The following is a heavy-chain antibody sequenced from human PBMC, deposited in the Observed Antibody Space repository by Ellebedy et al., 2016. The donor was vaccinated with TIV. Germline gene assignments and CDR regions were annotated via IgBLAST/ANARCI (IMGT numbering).Heavy chain of an antibody. J-gene: IGHJ2*01. V-gene: IGHV3-9*01. CDR3: VKDKSVSGFSFWFFDL. D-gene: IGHD3-22*01. CDR2: ISWNSGSV. CDR1: GFNFDVYA. Sequence: GGSLRLSXAASGFNFDVYAMHWVRQAPGKDLEWVSGISWNSGSVNYADSVKGRFTISRDNVNDSLHLQMNSLRPEDTAFYYCVKDKSVSGFSFWFFDLWGRGTLVTVSS.